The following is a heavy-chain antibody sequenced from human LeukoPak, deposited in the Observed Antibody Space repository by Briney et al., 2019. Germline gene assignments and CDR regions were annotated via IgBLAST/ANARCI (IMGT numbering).Heavy chain of an antibody. V-gene: IGHV4-39*07. D-gene: IGHD3-10*01. CDR1: GGSISSSSYY. CDR3: ARGHQMVRGVTPFDY. Sequence: KPSETLSLTCTVSGGSISSSSYYWGWIRQPPGKGLEWIGSIYYSGSTYYNPSLKSRVTISVDRSKNQFSLKLSSVTAADTAVYYCARGHQMVRGVTPFDYWGQGTLVTVSS. J-gene: IGHJ4*02. CDR2: IYYSGST.